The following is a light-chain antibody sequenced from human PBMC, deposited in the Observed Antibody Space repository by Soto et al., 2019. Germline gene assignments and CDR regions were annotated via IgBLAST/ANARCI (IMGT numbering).Light chain of an antibody. CDR1: QDIRNY. CDR3: QKYNSVPRT. V-gene: IGKV1-27*01. Sequence: DIQMTQSPSSLSASVGDRVTITCRASQDIRNYLAWYQQKPGKVPQLLIYAASALKSGGPPRFSGSGSGTDFTLTISILQPEDVATYYCQKYNSVPRTFGQGTKLEIK. J-gene: IGKJ2*01. CDR2: AAS.